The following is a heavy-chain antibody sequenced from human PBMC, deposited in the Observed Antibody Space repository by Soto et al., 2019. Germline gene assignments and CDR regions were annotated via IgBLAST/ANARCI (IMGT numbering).Heavy chain of an antibody. CDR3: ARVKSHSTVTTIWFDP. CDR2: IYYSGST. Sequence: PSETLSLTCTVSGGSISSSSYYWSWIRQPPGKGLEWIGYIYYSGSTYYNPSLKSRVTISVDTSKNQFSLKLSSVTAADTAVYYCARVKSHSTVTTIWFDPWGQGTLVTVSS. J-gene: IGHJ5*02. D-gene: IGHD4-17*01. CDR1: GGSISSSSYY. V-gene: IGHV4-30-4*01.